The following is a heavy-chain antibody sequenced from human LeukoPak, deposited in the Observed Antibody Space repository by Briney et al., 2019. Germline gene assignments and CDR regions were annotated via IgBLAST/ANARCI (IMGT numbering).Heavy chain of an antibody. Sequence: PSETLSLTCTVSGGSISSSSYYWGWIRQPPGKGLEWIGSIYYSGSTYYNPSLKSRVTISVDTSKNQFSLKLSSVTAADTAVYYCARHKAYCSGGSCYFDYWGQGTLVTVPS. V-gene: IGHV4-39*01. CDR3: ARHKAYCSGGSCYFDY. J-gene: IGHJ4*02. CDR1: GGSISSSSYY. D-gene: IGHD2-15*01. CDR2: IYYSGST.